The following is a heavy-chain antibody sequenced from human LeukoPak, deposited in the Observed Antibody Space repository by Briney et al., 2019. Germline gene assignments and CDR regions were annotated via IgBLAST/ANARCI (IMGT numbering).Heavy chain of an antibody. CDR1: GFTFSSYG. D-gene: IGHD5-18*01. V-gene: IGHV3-30*03. CDR3: AREFTAMEGYFDY. Sequence: GGSLRLSCAASGFTFSSYGMHWVRQAPGKGLEWVAVISYDGSNKYYADSVKGRFTISRDNSKNTLYLQMNSLRAEDTAVYYCAREFTAMEGYFDYWGQGTLVTVSS. J-gene: IGHJ4*02. CDR2: ISYDGSNK.